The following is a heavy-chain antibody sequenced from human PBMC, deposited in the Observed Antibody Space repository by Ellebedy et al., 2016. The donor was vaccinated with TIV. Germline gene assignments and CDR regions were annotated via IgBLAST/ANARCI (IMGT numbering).Heavy chain of an antibody. CDR3: ARSTVTDY. V-gene: IGHV3-11*04. J-gene: IGHJ4*02. Sequence: GGSLRLSCAASGFTVSSNYMSWVRQAPGKGLEWVSYFGSGGSTIYADSVKGRFTMSRDTAKNSLYLQMNSLKDEDTAVYYCARSTVTDYWGQGTLVTVSS. CDR1: GFTVSSNY. CDR2: FGSGGST. D-gene: IGHD4-17*01.